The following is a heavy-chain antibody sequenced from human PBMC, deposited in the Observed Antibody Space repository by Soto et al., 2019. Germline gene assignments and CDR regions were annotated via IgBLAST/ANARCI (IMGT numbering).Heavy chain of an antibody. D-gene: IGHD1-1*01. V-gene: IGHV3-30*18. CDR1: GFTFSSYG. Sequence: GGSLRLSCAASGFTFSSYGMHWVRQAPGKGLEWVAVISYDGNNKYYADSVKGRFTISRDNSKNTLSLQMNSLRAEDAAVYYCAKSVYNWNDGFFDYWGQGTLVTVSS. J-gene: IGHJ4*02. CDR3: AKSVYNWNDGFFDY. CDR2: ISYDGNNK.